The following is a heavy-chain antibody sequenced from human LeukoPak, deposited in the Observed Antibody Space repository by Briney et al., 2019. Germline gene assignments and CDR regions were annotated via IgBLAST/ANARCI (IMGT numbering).Heavy chain of an antibody. CDR1: GFIFSSYA. CDR3: AKANWVSTADAAL. V-gene: IGHV3-23*01. Sequence: GGSLRLSCVASGFIFSSYAMSWVRRPPARGLEWVSSLRGDGDTFYADSVKGRFTLSRDESRNTVYLHLNNLRVEDTAVYYCAKANWVSTADAALGGQGTLVTVSA. J-gene: IGHJ4*02. D-gene: IGHD3-16*01. CDR2: LRGDGDT.